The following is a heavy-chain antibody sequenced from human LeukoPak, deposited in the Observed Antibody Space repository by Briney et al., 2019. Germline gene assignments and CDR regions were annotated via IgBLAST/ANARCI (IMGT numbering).Heavy chain of an antibody. Sequence: GGSLRLSCAAPEFTFSSYSMNWVRQAPGEGLEWVSYISSSSSTIYYADSMKGRFTISRDNAKNSLYLQMNSLRDEDTAIYYCARGVRYFDYWGQGTLVTVSS. J-gene: IGHJ4*02. D-gene: IGHD4-17*01. V-gene: IGHV3-48*02. CDR3: ARGVRYFDY. CDR2: ISSSSSTI. CDR1: EFTFSSYS.